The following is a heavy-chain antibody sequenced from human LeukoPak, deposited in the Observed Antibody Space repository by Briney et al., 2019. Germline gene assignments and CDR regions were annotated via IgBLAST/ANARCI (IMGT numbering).Heavy chain of an antibody. CDR3: AREVEYYDSSGYRPHAFDI. V-gene: IGHV4-39*02. D-gene: IGHD3-22*01. CDR2: ISYSGGT. CDR1: DGSIINNDHY. Sequence: PSETLSLTCTVSDGSIINNDHYWGWTRQPPGKGLEWIGSISYSGGTAYNPSLRSRVTISVDTSKNQFSLKVNSVTAADTAVYYCAREVEYYDSSGYRPHAFDIWGQGTLVTVSS. J-gene: IGHJ3*02.